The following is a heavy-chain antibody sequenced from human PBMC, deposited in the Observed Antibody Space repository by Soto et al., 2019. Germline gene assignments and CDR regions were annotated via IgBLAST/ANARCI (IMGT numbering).Heavy chain of an antibody. V-gene: IGHV3-15*07. D-gene: IGHD3-10*01. CDR2: IKSKTDGGTT. CDR1: GFTFSNAW. J-gene: IGHJ6*02. CDR3: TTSGAHGSGSYSYYGMDV. Sequence: EVQLVESGGGLVKPGGSLRLSCAASGFTFSNAWMNWVRQAPGKGLEWVGRIKSKTDGGTTDYAAPVKGRFTISREDSKNTLYLQMNSMKTEDTSVYYCTTSGAHGSGSYSYYGMDVWGQGTTVTVSS.